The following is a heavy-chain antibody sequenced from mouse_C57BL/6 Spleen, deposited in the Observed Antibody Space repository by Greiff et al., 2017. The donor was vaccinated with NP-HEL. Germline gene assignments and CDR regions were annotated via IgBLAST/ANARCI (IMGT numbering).Heavy chain of an antibody. CDR3: AIYYYGSSSHAMDY. V-gene: IGHV1-74*01. CDR1: GYTFTSYW. D-gene: IGHD1-1*01. CDR2: IHPSDSDT. Sequence: QVQLQQPGAELVKPGASVKVSCKASGYTFTSYWMHWVKQRPGQGLEWIGRIHPSDSDTNYNQKFKGKATLTVDKSSSTAYMQISSLTSEDSAVYYCAIYYYGSSSHAMDYWGQGTSVTVSS. J-gene: IGHJ4*01.